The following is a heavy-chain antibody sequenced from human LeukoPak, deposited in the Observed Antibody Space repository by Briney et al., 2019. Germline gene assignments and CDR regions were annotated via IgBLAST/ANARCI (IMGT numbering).Heavy chain of an antibody. D-gene: IGHD3-22*01. CDR2: MNPSGST. V-gene: IGHV4-34*01. CDR3: ARGRQDVTMIVVVMTAVSYYLDV. J-gene: IGHJ6*03. Sequence: SETLSLTCAVYGGSFSGYYWTWIRQTPEKGLEWIGEMNPSGSTSYNPSLKSRVTISVDTSKNQFSLKLSSVTAADTAVYYCARGRQDVTMIVVVMTAVSYYLDVWGKGTTVTVS. CDR1: GGSFSGYY.